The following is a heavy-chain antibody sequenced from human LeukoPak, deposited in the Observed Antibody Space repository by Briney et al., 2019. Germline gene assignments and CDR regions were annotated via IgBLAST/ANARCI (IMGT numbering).Heavy chain of an antibody. Sequence: SETLSLTCTVSGGSISGSGYYWGWIRQPPGKGLEWIGSIYYSGSTYYNPSLKSRVTISVDTSKKQFSLKLSSVTAADTAVYYCARLPRYYDSSGYYLPYYFDYWGQGTLVTVSS. J-gene: IGHJ4*02. CDR2: IYYSGST. V-gene: IGHV4-39*07. CDR1: GGSISGSGYY. D-gene: IGHD3-22*01. CDR3: ARLPRYYDSSGYYLPYYFDY.